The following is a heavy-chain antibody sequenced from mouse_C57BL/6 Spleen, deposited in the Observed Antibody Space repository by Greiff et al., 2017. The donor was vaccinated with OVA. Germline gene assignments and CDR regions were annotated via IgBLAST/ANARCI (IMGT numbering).Heavy chain of an antibody. Sequence: DVKLVESGGGLVKPGGSLKLSCAASGFTFSSYAMSWVRQTPEKRLEWVATISDGGSYTYYPDKVKGRFTISRDNAKNNLYLQMSHLKSEDTAMYYCARERGPGDARDYWGQGTSVTVSS. CDR1: GFTFSSYA. J-gene: IGHJ4*01. V-gene: IGHV5-4*01. CDR2: ISDGGSYT. CDR3: ARERGPGDARDY.